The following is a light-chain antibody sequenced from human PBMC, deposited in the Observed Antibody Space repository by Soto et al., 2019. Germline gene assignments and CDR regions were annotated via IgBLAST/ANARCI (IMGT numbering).Light chain of an antibody. CDR1: QSLLHSNGYNY. V-gene: IGKV2-28*01. CDR3: MQALQWT. CDR2: LGS. Sequence: DIVMTQSPLSLPVTPGEPASISCRSSQSLLHSNGYNYLDWYLQKPGQSPQLLIYLGSNRASGVPDRFSGSASGTDFTLKISRVEAEDVGVYYCMQALQWTFGQGTKVEIK. J-gene: IGKJ1*01.